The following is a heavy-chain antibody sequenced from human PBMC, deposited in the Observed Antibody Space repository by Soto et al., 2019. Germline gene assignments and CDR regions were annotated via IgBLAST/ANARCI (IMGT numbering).Heavy chain of an antibody. CDR1: GFTVSSYA. CDR2: ISGSGGST. V-gene: IGHV3-23*01. CDR3: AKVGGSYYRGYLDY. Sequence: PGGSLRLSCAASGFTVSSYAMSWVRQAPGKGLEWVSGISGSGGSTYYADSVKGRFTISRDNSKNTLYLEMNSLRAEDRAVYYCAKVGGSYYRGYLDYWGQGTLVTVSS. J-gene: IGHJ4*02. D-gene: IGHD1-26*01.